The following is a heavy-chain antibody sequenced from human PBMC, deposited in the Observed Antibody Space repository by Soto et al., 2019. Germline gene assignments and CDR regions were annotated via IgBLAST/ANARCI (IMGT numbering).Heavy chain of an antibody. CDR1: GFTFNDYN. Sequence: PGGSLRLSCAASGFTFNDYNMNWVRQAPGKGLEWVAYIRSTSTSIHYADSVRGRFTISRDSAKNSLYLQMNSLRDEDTAVYYCVRESLTVTTRLGFYYGMDVWGQGTTVTVSS. J-gene: IGHJ6*02. CDR3: VRESLTVTTRLGFYYGMDV. D-gene: IGHD4-4*01. CDR2: IRSTSTSI. V-gene: IGHV3-48*02.